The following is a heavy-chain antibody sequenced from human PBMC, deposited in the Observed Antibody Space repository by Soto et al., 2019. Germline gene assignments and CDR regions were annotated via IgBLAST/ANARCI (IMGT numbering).Heavy chain of an antibody. D-gene: IGHD2-21*01. J-gene: IGHJ3*02. CDR1: GYSFTSKS. CDR2: ISPYNGRT. CDR3: ARDRYGGNCCDAFEI. V-gene: IGHV1-18*01. Sequence: QAQLVQSGAEVKKPGASVTISCKASGYSFTSKSLIWVRQAPGHGLEWLGWISPYNGRTEYADHVQGRVTMTRDTSTSTAHMELRSLRSDDTAVYYCARDRYGGNCCDAFEIWGQGTMVNVSS.